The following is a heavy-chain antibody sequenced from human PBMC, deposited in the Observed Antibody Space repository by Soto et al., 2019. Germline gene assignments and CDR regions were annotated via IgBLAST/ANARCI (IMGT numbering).Heavy chain of an antibody. J-gene: IGHJ6*03. V-gene: IGHV4-59*12. CDR2: VYYSGKT. CDR3: ARGARFGDRRYMDV. CDR1: GGSISSYY. D-gene: IGHD3-10*01. Sequence: SETLSLTCTVSGGSISSYYWFWIRQSPGRGLEWIGYVYYSGKTNCNPSLESRVTISVDTSENQFSLKLNSVTAADTAVYYCARGARFGDRRYMDVWGKGTTVTVSS.